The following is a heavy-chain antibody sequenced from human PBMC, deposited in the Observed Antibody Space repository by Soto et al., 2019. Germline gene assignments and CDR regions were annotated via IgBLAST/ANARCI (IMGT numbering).Heavy chain of an antibody. CDR2: ISWDSGRI. V-gene: IGHV3-9*01. D-gene: IGHD3-16*01. CDR1: GFTFDAYA. J-gene: IGHJ6*02. Sequence: GGSLRLSCAASGFTFDAYAMYWVRQGPGKGLEWASGISWDSGRIGYADSVKGRLTISRDNAKNSLYLQMNSLRPEDTALYYCAKARLWGGDGYNSYYYNAMDVWGQGTTVTVSS. CDR3: AKARLWGGDGYNSYYYNAMDV.